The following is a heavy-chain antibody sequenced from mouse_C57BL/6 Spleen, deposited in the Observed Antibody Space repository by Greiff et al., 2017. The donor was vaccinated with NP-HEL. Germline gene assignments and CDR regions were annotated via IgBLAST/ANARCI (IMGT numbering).Heavy chain of an antibody. Sequence: EVQLQQSGPELVKPGASVKISCKASGYTFTDYYMNWVKQSHGKSLEWIGDINPNNGGTSYNQKFKGKATLTVDKSSSTAYMELRSLTSEDSAVYYCARSQGLYYAMDYWGQGTSVTVSS. CDR1: GYTFTDYY. V-gene: IGHV1-26*01. CDR3: ARSQGLYYAMDY. J-gene: IGHJ4*01. CDR2: INPNNGGT. D-gene: IGHD3-3*01.